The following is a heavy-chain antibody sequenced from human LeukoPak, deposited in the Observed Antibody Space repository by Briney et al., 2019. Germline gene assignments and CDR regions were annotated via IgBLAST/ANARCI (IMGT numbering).Heavy chain of an antibody. Sequence: SETLSLTCTVSGDSISSGDYYWSWIRQPAGKGLEWIGRISSSGSTNYNPSLKSRVTISVDTSKNQFSLKLSSVAAADTALYYCARAYGSSGYYQLPIDYWGQGTLVTVSS. CDR1: GDSISSGDYY. CDR3: ARAYGSSGYYQLPIDY. CDR2: ISSSGST. J-gene: IGHJ4*02. D-gene: IGHD3-22*01. V-gene: IGHV4-61*02.